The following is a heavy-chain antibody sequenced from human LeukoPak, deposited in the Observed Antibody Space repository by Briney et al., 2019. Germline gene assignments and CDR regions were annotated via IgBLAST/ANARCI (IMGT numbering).Heavy chain of an antibody. CDR1: GFTFSSCA. CDR3: ARRFQWLDDH. V-gene: IGHV4-39*01. CDR2: IYSGGST. Sequence: PGGSLRLSCAASGFTFSSCAMSWVRQAPAKGLEWIGSIYSGGSTYYNPSLKRRVTISVDTSKNQFSLKLSSVTAADTAVYYCARRFQWLDDHWGQGTLVTVSS. J-gene: IGHJ4*02. D-gene: IGHD6-19*01.